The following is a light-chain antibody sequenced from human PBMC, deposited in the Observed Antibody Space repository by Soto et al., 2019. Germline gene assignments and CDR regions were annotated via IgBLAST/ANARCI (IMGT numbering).Light chain of an antibody. V-gene: IGKV1-39*01. CDR2: ATS. CDR3: QQSYSAQYT. CDR1: QSDGSF. J-gene: IGKJ2*01. Sequence: DIPLTQSPSSLSASVGDRVSLTCRAGQSDGSFLNWYQQKPGEAPRLLIYATSNLQTGVPSRFSGSGSGTEFTLTISSLQPEDFATYFCQQSYSAQYTFGQGTKLEIK.